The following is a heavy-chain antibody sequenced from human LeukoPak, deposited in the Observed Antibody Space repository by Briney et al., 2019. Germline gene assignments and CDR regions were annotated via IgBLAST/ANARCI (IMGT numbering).Heavy chain of an antibody. V-gene: IGHV3-48*03. CDR3: ERHNYYGSGSYHLFDY. Sequence: GGSLRLSCAASGFTLSSYEMNWVRQAPGKGLEWVSYISSSGSTIYYADSVKGRFTISRDNAKNSLYLQMNSLRAEDTAVYYCERHNYYGSGSYHLFDYWGQGTLVTVSA. CDR1: GFTLSSYE. J-gene: IGHJ4*02. D-gene: IGHD3-10*01. CDR2: ISSSGSTI.